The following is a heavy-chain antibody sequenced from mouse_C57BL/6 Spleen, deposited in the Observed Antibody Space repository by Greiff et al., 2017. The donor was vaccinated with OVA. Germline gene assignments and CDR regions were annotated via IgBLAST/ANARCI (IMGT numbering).Heavy chain of an antibody. Sequence: VQLQQPGAELVRPGSSVKLSCKASGYTFTSYWMHWVKQRPIQGLEWIGNIDPSDSETHYNQKFKDKATLTVDKSSSTAYMQLSSLTSEDSAVYYCARWTVVATNFDYWGQGTTLTVSS. CDR3: ARWTVVATNFDY. CDR1: GYTFTSYW. D-gene: IGHD1-1*01. V-gene: IGHV1-52*01. CDR2: IDPSDSET. J-gene: IGHJ2*01.